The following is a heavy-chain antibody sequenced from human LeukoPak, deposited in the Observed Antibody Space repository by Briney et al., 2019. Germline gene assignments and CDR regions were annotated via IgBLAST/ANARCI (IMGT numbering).Heavy chain of an antibody. Sequence: SETLSLTCTVSGGSTSNYFWSWIRQAPGKGLEYIGFIYYSGNTNYNPSFKSRVTISVDTSKKQFSPKLSSVTAADTAVYYCARDLAYRSSLRGTFDIWGQGTKVTVSS. V-gene: IGHV4-59*01. CDR1: GGSTSNYF. J-gene: IGHJ3*02. D-gene: IGHD6-19*01. CDR3: ARDLAYRSSLRGTFDI. CDR2: IYYSGNT.